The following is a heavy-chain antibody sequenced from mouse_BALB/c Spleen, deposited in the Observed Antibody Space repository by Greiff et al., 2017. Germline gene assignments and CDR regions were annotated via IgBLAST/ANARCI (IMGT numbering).Heavy chain of an antibody. J-gene: IGHJ4*01. CDR1: GYTFTSYW. Sequence: QVHVKQSGAELAKPGASVKMSCKASGYTFTSYWMHWVKQRPGQGLEWIGYINPSTGYTEYNQKFKDKATLTADKSSSTAYMQLSSLTSEDSAVYYCARWTTATYYYAMDYWGQGTSVTVSS. CDR3: ARWTTATYYYAMDY. CDR2: INPSTGYT. D-gene: IGHD1-2*01. V-gene: IGHV1-7*01.